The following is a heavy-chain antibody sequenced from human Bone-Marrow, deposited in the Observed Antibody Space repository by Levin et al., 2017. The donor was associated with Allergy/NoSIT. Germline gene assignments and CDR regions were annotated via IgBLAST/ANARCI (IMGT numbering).Heavy chain of an antibody. D-gene: IGHD2-15*01. CDR1: AFTMRHYG. Sequence: GGSLRLSCVTSAFTMRHYGMQWVRQAPGKGLEWVAGIWSDGRDEHYAESVKGRFSISRDDSTETLYLDMNNLRDEDTAIYFGARDHYWVGQTDSPHYYGMGVWGQGTTVTVSS. CDR3: ARDHYWVGQTDSPHYYGMGV. J-gene: IGHJ6*02. CDR2: IWSDGRDE. V-gene: IGHV3-33*01.